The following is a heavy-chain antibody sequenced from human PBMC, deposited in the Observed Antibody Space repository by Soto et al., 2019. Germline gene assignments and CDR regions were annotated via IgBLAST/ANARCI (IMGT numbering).Heavy chain of an antibody. CDR2: MYNSGST. J-gene: IGHJ4*02. D-gene: IGHD3-10*01. CDR3: ASMGYHYGSGSYPLDY. CDR1: GGSISSYY. Sequence: QVQLQESGPGLVKPSETLSLTCTVSGGSISSYYWTWIRQPPGKGLEWIGFMYNSGSTHYNPSLKSQVTISLDTSNNQFSLNLRSVTAADTAVYYCASMGYHYGSGSYPLDYWGQGTLVTVSS. V-gene: IGHV4-59*08.